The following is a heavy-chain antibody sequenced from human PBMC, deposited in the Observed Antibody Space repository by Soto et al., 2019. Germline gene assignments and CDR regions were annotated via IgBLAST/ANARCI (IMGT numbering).Heavy chain of an antibody. J-gene: IGHJ6*02. CDR3: ARAPPTVGRGPGDYYYYGMDV. D-gene: IGHD4-17*01. V-gene: IGHV3-7*01. CDR1: VVTFTVYG. CDR2: IKGDGSEK. Sequence: WGSLRICCVASVVTFTVYGMSWVRQAPVKGLEWFANIKGDGSEKRYVDSVKGRFTISRYNAKNSLYLQMNSLRAEDTAVYYCARAPPTVGRGPGDYYYYGMDVWGQGTTVTVSS.